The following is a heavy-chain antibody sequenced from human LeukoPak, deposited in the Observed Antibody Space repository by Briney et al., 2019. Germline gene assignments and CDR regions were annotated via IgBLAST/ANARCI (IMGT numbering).Heavy chain of an antibody. CDR2: ISYDGSNK. CDR3: ATLYGGSTDY. Sequence: PGGSLRLSCAASGFTFSSYAMHWVRQAPGKGLEWVAVISYDGSNKYYADSVQGRFTISRDNAKNTLYLQMNSLRAEDTAVYYCATLYGGSTDYWGQGTLVTVSS. V-gene: IGHV3-30-3*01. CDR1: GFTFSSYA. D-gene: IGHD5-12*01. J-gene: IGHJ4*02.